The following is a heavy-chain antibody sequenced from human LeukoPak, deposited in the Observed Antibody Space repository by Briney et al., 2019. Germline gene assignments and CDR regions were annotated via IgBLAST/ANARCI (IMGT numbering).Heavy chain of an antibody. CDR2: IIPIFGTP. Sequence: SVKVSCKASGVTFSNYAISWVRQAPGQGLEWMGGIIPIFGTPNYAQRFQGRVTITADESTSTAYMELSSLRSEDTAVYYCARSAGPIFGVVIIDYHYYYMDVWGKGTTVTVSS. J-gene: IGHJ6*03. CDR3: ARSAGPIFGVVIIDYHYYYMDV. V-gene: IGHV1-69*13. D-gene: IGHD3-3*01. CDR1: GVTFSNYA.